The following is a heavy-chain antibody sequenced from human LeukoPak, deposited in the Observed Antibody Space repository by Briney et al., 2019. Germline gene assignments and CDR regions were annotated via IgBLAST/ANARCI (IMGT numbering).Heavy chain of an antibody. CDR3: ARDNSLRDTAWWFDP. CDR1: GYTFTNNF. D-gene: IGHD5-24*01. J-gene: IGHJ5*02. Sequence: ASVKVSCKASGYTFTNNFMHWARQAPGQGLEWIGIINPSGDNTWYAQKFQGRVTMTRDMATSTDYLEVSSLRSEDTAVYYCARDNSLRDTAWWFDPWGQGTLSPSPQ. V-gene: IGHV1-46*01. CDR2: INPSGDNT.